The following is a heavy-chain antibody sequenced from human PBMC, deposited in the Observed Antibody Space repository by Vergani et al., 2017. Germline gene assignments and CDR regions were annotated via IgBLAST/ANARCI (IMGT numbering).Heavy chain of an antibody. J-gene: IGHJ4*02. Sequence: QLQLQESGPGLVKPSETLSLPCPVSGGSISSSSYYWGWIRQPPGKGLEWIGSIYYSGSTYYNPSLKSRVTISVDTSKNQFSLKLSSVTAADTAVYYCARDLAQPYYFDYWGQGTLVTVSS. CDR1: GGSISSSSYY. CDR2: IYYSGST. V-gene: IGHV4-39*02. CDR3: ARDLAQPYYFDY.